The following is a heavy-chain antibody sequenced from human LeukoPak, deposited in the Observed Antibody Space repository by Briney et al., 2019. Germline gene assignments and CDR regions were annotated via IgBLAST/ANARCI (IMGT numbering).Heavy chain of an antibody. CDR2: IYHSGST. CDR3: ARPGFPYYRISGADYQYMDV. D-gene: IGHD3-10*01. J-gene: IGHJ6*03. V-gene: IGHV4-4*02. CDR1: GGSITSSNW. Sequence: PSGTLSLMCAVSGGSITSSNWWTWVRQPPGKGLEWIGEIYHSGSTNYNPSLTSRVTTSVAESKNQYSLKLSSVTAADTAVYYCARPGFPYYRISGADYQYMDVWGNGTTVTVSS.